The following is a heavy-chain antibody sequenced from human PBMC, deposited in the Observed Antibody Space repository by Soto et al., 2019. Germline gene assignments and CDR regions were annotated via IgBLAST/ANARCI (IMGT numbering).Heavy chain of an antibody. CDR3: ASRSRASSSSGLDY. D-gene: IGHD6-6*01. CDR1: GGSISSSSYY. V-gene: IGHV4-39*01. J-gene: IGHJ4*02. CDR2: IYYSGST. Sequence: PSETLSLTCTVSGGSISSSSYYWGWIRQPPGKGLEWIGSIYYSGSTYYNPSLKSRVTISVDTSKNQFSLKLSSVTAADTAVYYCASRSRASSSSGLDYWGQGTLVTVSS.